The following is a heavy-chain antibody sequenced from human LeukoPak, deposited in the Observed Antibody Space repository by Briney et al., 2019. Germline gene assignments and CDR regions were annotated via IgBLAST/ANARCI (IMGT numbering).Heavy chain of an antibody. V-gene: IGHV5-51*01. CDR1: GYSFTSYR. J-gene: IGHJ4*02. CDR3: ARPRGYRSIWYD. D-gene: IGHD6-13*01. CDR2: FHTGYSDT. Sequence: GESLKISSRASGYSFTSYRIAWGRQIPETRLECTGSFHTGYSDTRYSPSFVGQVTLSVVKSISTAYLEWRSLKASDTDTSYCARPRGYRSIWYDWGQGTLVTVSS.